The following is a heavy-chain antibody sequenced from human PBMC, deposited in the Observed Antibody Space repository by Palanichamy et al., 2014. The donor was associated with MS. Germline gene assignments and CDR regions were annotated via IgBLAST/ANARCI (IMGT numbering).Heavy chain of an antibody. J-gene: IGHJ4*02. D-gene: IGHD3-22*01. CDR3: TRLNYYDSSGYYYVFDY. V-gene: IGHV3-73*01. CDR2: IRSKANNYAT. CDR1: GFTFSGSA. Sequence: GQPGGSLKLSCAASGFTFSGSAMHWVRQASGKGLGWVGRIRSKANNYATAYAASVKGRFTISRDDSKNMAYLQMNSLKTEDTAAYYCTRLNYYDSSGYYYVFDYWGQGTLVTVSS.